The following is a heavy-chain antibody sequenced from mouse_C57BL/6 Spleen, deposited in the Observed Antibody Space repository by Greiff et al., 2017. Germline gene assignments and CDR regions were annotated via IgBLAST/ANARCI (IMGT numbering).Heavy chain of an antibody. CDR2: IYPGDGDT. CDR3: APGDSSGYAWFAY. Sequence: QVQLKQSGPELVKPGASVKISCKASGYAFSSSWMNWVKQRPGKGLEWIGRIYPGDGDTNYNGKFKGKATLTADKSSSTAYMQLSSLTSEDSAVYFCAPGDSSGYAWFAYWGQGTLVTVSA. J-gene: IGHJ3*01. V-gene: IGHV1-82*01. D-gene: IGHD3-2*02. CDR1: GYAFSSSW.